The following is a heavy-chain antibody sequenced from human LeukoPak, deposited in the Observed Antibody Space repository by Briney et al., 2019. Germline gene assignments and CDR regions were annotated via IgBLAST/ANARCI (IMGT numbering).Heavy chain of an antibody. V-gene: IGHV3-30*02. CDR3: AKCSRDIVVVPAAPYYYYMDV. CDR1: GFTFSSYG. Sequence: GGSLRLSCAASGFTFSSYGMHWVRQAPGKGLEWVAFIRYDGSNKYYADSVKGRFTISRDNSKNTLYLQMNSLRAEDTAVYYCAKCSRDIVVVPAAPYYYYMDVWGKGTTVTVSS. J-gene: IGHJ6*03. D-gene: IGHD2-2*01. CDR2: IRYDGSNK.